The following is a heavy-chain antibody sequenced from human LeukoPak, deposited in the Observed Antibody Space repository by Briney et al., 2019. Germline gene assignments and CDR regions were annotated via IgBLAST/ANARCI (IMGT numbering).Heavy chain of an antibody. CDR3: ARSPYYYDSSGYPGD. D-gene: IGHD3-22*01. Sequence: SGGSLRLSCAASGFTVSSNYMSWVRQAPGKGLEWVSVIYSSGSTYYADSVKGRFTISRDNSKNTLYLQMNSLRAEDTAVYYCARSPYYYDSSGYPGDWGQGTLVTVSS. V-gene: IGHV3-53*01. CDR1: GFTVSSNY. J-gene: IGHJ4*02. CDR2: IYSSGST.